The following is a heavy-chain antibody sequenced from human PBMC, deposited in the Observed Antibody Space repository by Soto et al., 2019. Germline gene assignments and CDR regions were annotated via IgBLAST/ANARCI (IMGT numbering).Heavy chain of an antibody. J-gene: IGHJ3*02. CDR3: ARQGGYCSSTSCWSSPTGTTLAFDI. Sequence: GESLKISCKGSGYSFTSYWIGWVRQMPGKGLEWMGIIYPGDSDTRYSPSFQGQVTIAADKSISTAYLQWVSLKASDTAMYYCARQGGYCSSTSCWSSPTGTTLAFDIWGQGTMVTVSS. CDR2: IYPGDSDT. V-gene: IGHV5-51*01. CDR1: GYSFTSYW. D-gene: IGHD2-2*01.